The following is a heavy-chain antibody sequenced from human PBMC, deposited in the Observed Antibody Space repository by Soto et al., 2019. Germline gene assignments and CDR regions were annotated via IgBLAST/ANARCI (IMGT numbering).Heavy chain of an antibody. Sequence: SETLSLTCTVSGGSISSSSYYWGWIRQPPGKGLEWIGSIYYSGSTYYNPSLKSRVTISVDTSKNQFSLKLSSVTAADTAVYYCARNRGYSYGFDYGGQEPLVTVSS. CDR1: GGSISSSSYY. CDR3: ARNRGYSYGFDY. V-gene: IGHV4-39*01. D-gene: IGHD5-18*01. J-gene: IGHJ4*02. CDR2: IYYSGST.